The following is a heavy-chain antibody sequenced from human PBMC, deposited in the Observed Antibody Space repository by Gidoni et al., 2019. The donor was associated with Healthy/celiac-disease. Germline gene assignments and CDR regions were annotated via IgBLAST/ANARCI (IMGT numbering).Heavy chain of an antibody. J-gene: IGHJ6*02. CDR3: AHTDYGDSAKLPYYYYYGMDV. V-gene: IGHV2-5*01. D-gene: IGHD4-17*01. CDR1: GFSLSTSGVG. CDR2: IYWNDDK. Sequence: QITLKESGPTLVKPTQTLTLTCTFSGFSLSTSGVGVGWIRQPPGKALEWLALIYWNDDKRYSPSLKSRLTITKDTSKNQVVLTMTNMDPVDTATYYCAHTDYGDSAKLPYYYYYGMDVWGQGTTVTVSS.